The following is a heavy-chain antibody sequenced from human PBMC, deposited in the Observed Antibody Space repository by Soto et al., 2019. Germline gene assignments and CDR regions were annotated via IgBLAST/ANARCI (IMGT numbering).Heavy chain of an antibody. CDR1: GGSISSSDYY. CDR2: IHYSGTT. CDR3: ARRGSASYWIDY. D-gene: IGHD3-10*01. J-gene: IGHJ4*02. V-gene: IGHV4-39*01. Sequence: TLSLTCTVSGGSISSSDYYWGWIRQPPGKGLEWIGGIHYSGTTYYNPSLKSRVTISVDTSKNQFSLKLTSVAAADTAVYYCARRGSASYWIDYWGQGTLVTVSS.